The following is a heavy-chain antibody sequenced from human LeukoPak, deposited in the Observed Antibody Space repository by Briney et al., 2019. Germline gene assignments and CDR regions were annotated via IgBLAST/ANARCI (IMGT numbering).Heavy chain of an antibody. D-gene: IGHD5-24*01. CDR1: GGTFSSYA. V-gene: IGHV1-69*06. CDR3: ARSDVEMATQGAFDI. CDR2: IIPIFGTA. Sequence: SVKVSCKASGGTFSSYAISWVRQAPGQGLEWMGGIIPIFGTANYAQKFQGRVTITADKSTSTAYMELSSLRSEDTAVYYCARSDVEMATQGAFDIWGQGTMVTVSS. J-gene: IGHJ3*02.